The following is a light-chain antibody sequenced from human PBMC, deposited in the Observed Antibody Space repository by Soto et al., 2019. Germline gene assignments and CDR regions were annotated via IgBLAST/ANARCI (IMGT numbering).Light chain of an antibody. V-gene: IGKV3-20*01. Sequence: EIVLTQSPGTLALSPGEGATLSCRASQSVSKYLAWYQQKPGQAPRILIYGASSRATGIPDSFSGSGSGTDFTLTISRLEPEDFAVYYCQQYGGSPQTFCQGTKVEIK. CDR1: QSVSKY. J-gene: IGKJ1*01. CDR2: GAS. CDR3: QQYGGSPQT.